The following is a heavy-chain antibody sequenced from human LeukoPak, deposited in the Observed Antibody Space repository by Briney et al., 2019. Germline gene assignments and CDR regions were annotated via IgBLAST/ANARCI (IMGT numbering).Heavy chain of an antibody. CDR1: GGTFSSYA. CDR2: IIPIFGTA. V-gene: IGHV1-69*13. CDR3: ARERSSGWYGYDY. Sequence: SVKVSCKASGGTFSSYAISWVRQAPGQGLGWMGGIIPIFGTANYAQKFQGRVTITADESTSTAYMELSSLRSEDTAVYYCARERSSGWYGYDYWGQGTLVTVSS. D-gene: IGHD6-19*01. J-gene: IGHJ4*02.